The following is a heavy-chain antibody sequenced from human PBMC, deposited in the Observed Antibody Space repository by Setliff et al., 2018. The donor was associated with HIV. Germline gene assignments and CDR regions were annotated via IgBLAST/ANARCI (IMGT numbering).Heavy chain of an antibody. D-gene: IGHD3-22*01. CDR2: IIPIFGTA. J-gene: IGHJ6*03. CDR3: ARDDYYYDSSGWGDYYHYYMDV. CDR1: GGTFSRYT. Sequence: SVKVSCKSSGGTFSRYTISWVRQAPGQGLAWMGGIIPIFGTANYAQKFQGRVTITADESTSTAYMELSSLRSEDTAVYYCARDDYYYDSSGWGDYYHYYMDVWGKGTTVTVSS. V-gene: IGHV1-69*13.